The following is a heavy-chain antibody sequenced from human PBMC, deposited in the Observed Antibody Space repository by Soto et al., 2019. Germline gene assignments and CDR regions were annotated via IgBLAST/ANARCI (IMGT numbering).Heavy chain of an antibody. Sequence: QITLRESGPTLVKPTQTLTLTCTFSGFSLTTAGAGVGWIRQPPGQALEWLALIYWNDDIRYNPSLKSRLTITKDTSKSQVGIRMTNMDPVDTATYYCAHRGYGNYPRDNWFDPWGQGILVIVSS. D-gene: IGHD4-4*01. V-gene: IGHV2-5*01. J-gene: IGHJ5*02. CDR2: IYWNDDI. CDR1: GFSLTTAGAG. CDR3: AHRGYGNYPRDNWFDP.